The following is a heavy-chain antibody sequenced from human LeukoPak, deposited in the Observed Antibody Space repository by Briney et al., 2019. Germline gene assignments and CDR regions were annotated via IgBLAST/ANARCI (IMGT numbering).Heavy chain of an antibody. Sequence: GGSLRLSCAASGFTFSSYAMSWVRQAPGKGLGWVSAISGRGGSTYYADSVKGRFTISRDNSKNTLYLQMNSLRDEDTAVYYCAKDKSPLWFGELLNFQHWGQGTLVTVSS. CDR1: GFTFSSYA. V-gene: IGHV3-23*01. J-gene: IGHJ1*01. CDR3: AKDKSPLWFGELLNFQH. CDR2: ISGRGGST. D-gene: IGHD3-10*01.